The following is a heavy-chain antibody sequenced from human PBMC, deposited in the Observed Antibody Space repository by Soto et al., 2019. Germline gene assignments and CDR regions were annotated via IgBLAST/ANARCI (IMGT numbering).Heavy chain of an antibody. V-gene: IGHV1-8*01. Sequence: ASVKVSCKASGYTFTSYDINWVRQATGQGLEWMGWMNPNSGNTGYAQKFQGRVTMTRNTSISTAYMELSSLRSEDTAVYYCARAFRSYDASADYYYYYGMDVWGQGTTVTVSS. J-gene: IGHJ6*02. D-gene: IGHD3-3*01. CDR3: ARAFRSYDASADYYYYYGMDV. CDR2: MNPNSGNT. CDR1: GYTFTSYD.